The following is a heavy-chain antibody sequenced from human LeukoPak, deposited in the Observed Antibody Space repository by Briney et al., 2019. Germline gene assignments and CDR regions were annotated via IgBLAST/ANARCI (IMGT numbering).Heavy chain of an antibody. CDR3: ARSVYSYYANWFDP. CDR1: GFTFRGSG. J-gene: IGHJ5*02. Sequence: GGSLRLSCAASGFTFRGSGMHWVRQAPGKGLEWVAIIWSDGSNKYYTDSVKGRFTISRDNSKNTVYLQMNSLRAEDTAVYYCARSVYSYYANWFDPWGQGTLVTVSS. D-gene: IGHD4-11*01. V-gene: IGHV3-33*01. CDR2: IWSDGSNK.